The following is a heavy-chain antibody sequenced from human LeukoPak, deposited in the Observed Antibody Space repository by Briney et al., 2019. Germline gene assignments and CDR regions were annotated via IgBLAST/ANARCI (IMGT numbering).Heavy chain of an antibody. CDR1: RHTFSGYY. CDR2: IKFNTGGT. D-gene: IGHD3-22*01. Sequence: ASVKFSCKALRHTFSGYYMHWVRQVPGQGPEWMGWIKFNTGGTNYAQKFQGRVIMTREMSINTVYMELTRLTSDDTAVYYCAAGSVYYYDSSGSFDYWGQGTLVSVSS. J-gene: IGHJ4*02. V-gene: IGHV1-2*02. CDR3: AAGSVYYYDSSGSFDY.